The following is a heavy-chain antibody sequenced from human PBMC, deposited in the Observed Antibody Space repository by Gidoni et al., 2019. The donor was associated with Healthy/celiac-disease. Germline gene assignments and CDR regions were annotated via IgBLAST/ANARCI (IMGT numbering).Heavy chain of an antibody. CDR3: TREGDYYDSSSYYYYGMDV. V-gene: IGHV3-49*04. CDR1: GSTFGDYA. D-gene: IGHD3-22*01. J-gene: IGHJ6*02. CDR2: IRSKAYGGTT. Sequence: EVQLVESGGGLVQRGRSLRLSCTASGSTFGDYAMSWVCQAPGKGLEWVGFIRSKAYGGTTEYAASVKGRFTISRDDSKSIAYLQMNSLKTEDTAVYYCTREGDYYDSSSYYYYGMDVWGQGTTVTVSS.